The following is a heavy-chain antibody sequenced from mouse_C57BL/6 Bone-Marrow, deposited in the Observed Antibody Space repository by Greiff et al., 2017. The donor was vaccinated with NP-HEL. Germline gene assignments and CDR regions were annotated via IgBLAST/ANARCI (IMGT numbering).Heavy chain of an antibody. CDR2: IYPGDGDT. CDR1: GYAFSSSW. J-gene: IGHJ2*01. CDR3: AIAPPNWDGDY. Sequence: QVQLKESGPELVKPGASVKISCKASGYAFSSSWMNWVKQRPGKGLEWIGRIYPGDGDTNYNGKFKGKATLTADKSSSTAYMQLSSLTSEDSAVYFCAIAPPNWDGDYWGQGTTLTVSS. V-gene: IGHV1-82*01. D-gene: IGHD4-1*01.